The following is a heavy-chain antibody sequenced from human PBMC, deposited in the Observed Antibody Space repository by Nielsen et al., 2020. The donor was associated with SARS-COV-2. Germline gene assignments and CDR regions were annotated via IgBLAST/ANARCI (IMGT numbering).Heavy chain of an antibody. D-gene: IGHD1-26*01. V-gene: IGHV4-31*03. Sequence: LRLSCTVSGGSISSGGYYWSWIRQHPGKGLEWIGYIYYSGSTYYNPSLKSRVTISVDTSKNQFSLKLSSVTAADTAVYYCAAERRGSYWTLYDYWGQGTLVTVSS. J-gene: IGHJ4*02. CDR2: IYYSGST. CDR1: GGSISSGGYY. CDR3: AAERRGSYWTLYDY.